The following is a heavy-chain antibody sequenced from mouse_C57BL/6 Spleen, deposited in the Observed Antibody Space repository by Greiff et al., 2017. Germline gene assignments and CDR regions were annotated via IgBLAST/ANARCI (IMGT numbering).Heavy chain of an antibody. D-gene: IGHD6-2*01. CDR1: GYTFTSYW. Sequence: QVQLQQPGAELVRPGSSVKLSCKASGYTFTSYWMHWVKQRPIQGLEWIGNIDPSDSETHYNQKFKDKATLTVDKSSSTAYMQLSSLTSEDSAVYYCASKGETSLDYWGQGTTLTVSS. V-gene: IGHV1-52*01. CDR3: ASKGETSLDY. J-gene: IGHJ2*01. CDR2: IDPSDSET.